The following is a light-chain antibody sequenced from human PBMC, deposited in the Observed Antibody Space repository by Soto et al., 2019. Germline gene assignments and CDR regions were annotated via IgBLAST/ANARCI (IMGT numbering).Light chain of an antibody. Sequence: EIVLTQSPDTLSLSPGERATLSCRASQSVRSERLAWYQQKRGQAPTLLIFDASSRASGTPERFSGSGSGTDFTLTISSLEPEVFAVYYCQEYDGAPPITFGLGTRLEIK. J-gene: IGKJ5*01. CDR2: DAS. V-gene: IGKV3-20*01. CDR1: QSVRSER. CDR3: QEYDGAPPIT.